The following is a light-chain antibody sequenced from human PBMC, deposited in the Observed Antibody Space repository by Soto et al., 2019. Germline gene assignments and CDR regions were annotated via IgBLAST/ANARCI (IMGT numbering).Light chain of an antibody. CDR3: QQYGSSPRT. V-gene: IGKV3-20*01. CDR1: QSVGSSY. Sequence: EIVLTQSPGTLSLSPGERATLSCRASQSVGSSYLAWYQQKPGQAPRLLIYGASSRATGIPDKFSGSGSGTDFILTISRVEPEDFAVYYCQQYGSSPRTFDQGTKVEIK. J-gene: IGKJ1*01. CDR2: GAS.